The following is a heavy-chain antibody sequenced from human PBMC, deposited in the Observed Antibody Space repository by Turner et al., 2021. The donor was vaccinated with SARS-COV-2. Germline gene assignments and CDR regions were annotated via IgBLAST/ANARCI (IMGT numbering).Heavy chain of an antibody. V-gene: IGHV3-23*01. J-gene: IGHJ6*02. CDR1: GFTFISYD. CDR3: ARDLEVAGGMDV. CDR2: ISGSGGST. Sequence: EVQLLESGGGLVQPGGSLRPSCAASGFTFISYDMSWVRQAPGEGLEWVSAISGSGGSTYYADSVKGRFTISRDNSKNTLYLQMNSLRAEDTAVYYCARDLEVAGGMDVWGQGTTVTVSS.